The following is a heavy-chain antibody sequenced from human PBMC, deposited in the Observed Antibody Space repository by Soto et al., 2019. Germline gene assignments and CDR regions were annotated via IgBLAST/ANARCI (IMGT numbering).Heavy chain of an antibody. D-gene: IGHD6-13*01. Sequence: PSETLSLTCTVSGGSISSYYWSWIRQPPGKGLEWIGHIYYSGSTNYNPSLKSRVTISVDTSKNQFSLKLSSVTAADTAVYYCARVRRYSSSWYEFAYFDYWGQGTLVTVSS. CDR2: IYYSGST. CDR1: GGSISSYY. V-gene: IGHV4-59*01. CDR3: ARVRRYSSSWYEFAYFDY. J-gene: IGHJ4*02.